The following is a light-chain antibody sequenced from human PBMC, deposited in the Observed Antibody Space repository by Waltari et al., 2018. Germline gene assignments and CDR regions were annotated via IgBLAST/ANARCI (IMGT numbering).Light chain of an antibody. CDR1: SSDVGGYNC. CDR3: TSYAGSNSVL. J-gene: IGLJ2*01. CDR2: DVS. Sequence: QSALTQPPSASGSPGQSVTISCTGTSSDVGGYNCVAWYQQHPGKAPKLLIYDVSKRPSGVPDRFSGSKSGNTASLTVSGLQAEDEADYYCTSYAGSNSVLFGAGTKLTVL. V-gene: IGLV2-8*01.